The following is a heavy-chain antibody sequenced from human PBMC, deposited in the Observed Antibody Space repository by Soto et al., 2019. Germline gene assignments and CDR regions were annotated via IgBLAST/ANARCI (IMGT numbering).Heavy chain of an antibody. D-gene: IGHD4-17*01. CDR2: ISGSGGST. CDR3: AKRTVGWYFDL. Sequence: EVQLLESGGGLVQPGGSLRLACAASGFTFSSYAMSWVRQAPGKGLEWVSVISGSGGSTYSADSVKGRFTISRDNSKNTLYLQMNSLRAADTAVYYCAKRTVGWYFDLWGRGTLVTVSS. V-gene: IGHV3-23*01. CDR1: GFTFSSYA. J-gene: IGHJ2*01.